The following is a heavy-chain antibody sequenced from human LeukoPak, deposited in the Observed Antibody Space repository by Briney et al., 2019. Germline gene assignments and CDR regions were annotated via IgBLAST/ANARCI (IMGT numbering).Heavy chain of an antibody. CDR1: GYTFTGYY. V-gene: IGHV1-2*02. J-gene: IGHJ4*02. D-gene: IGHD6-13*01. CDR2: INPNSGGT. Sequence: ASVKVSCKASGYTFTGYYMHWVRQAPGQGLEWMGWINPNSGGTNYAQKFQGRDTMTTDTSTSTAYMELRSLRSDDTAVYYCALGGLRQQLPLDYWGQGTLVTVSS. CDR3: ALGGLRQQLPLDY.